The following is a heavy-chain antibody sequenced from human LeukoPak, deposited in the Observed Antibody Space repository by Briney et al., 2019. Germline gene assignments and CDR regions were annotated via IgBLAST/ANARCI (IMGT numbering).Heavy chain of an antibody. V-gene: IGHV4-34*01. CDR1: GGSFSGYY. CDR2: INHSGST. CDR3: ARDLVVARGYSYGYAGY. J-gene: IGHJ4*02. D-gene: IGHD5-18*01. Sequence: SETLSLTCAVYGGSFSGYYWSWIRQPPGKGLEWIGEINHSGSTNYNPSLKSRVTISVDTSKNQFSLKLNSVTAADTAVYYCARDLVVARGYSYGYAGYWGQGTLVTVSS.